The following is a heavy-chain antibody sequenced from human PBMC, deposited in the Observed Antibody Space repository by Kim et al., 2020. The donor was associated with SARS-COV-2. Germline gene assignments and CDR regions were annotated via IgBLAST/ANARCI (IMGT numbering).Heavy chain of an antibody. CDR3: TNRRSTSDS. CDR2: ILPMFTTP. J-gene: IGHJ5*02. CDR1: GGSFSTSA. V-gene: IGHV1-69*06. D-gene: IGHD2-21*01. Sequence: SVKVSCKASGGSFSTSAINWVRQAPGQGLEWMGAILPMFTTPHYAQKFQGRLTITADKSTTTAYMDLTNLRSEDTAMYYCTNRRSTSDSWGQVTLVTVSS.